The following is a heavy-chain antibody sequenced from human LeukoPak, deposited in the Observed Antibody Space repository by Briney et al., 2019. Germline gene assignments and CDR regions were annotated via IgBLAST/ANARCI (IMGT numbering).Heavy chain of an antibody. D-gene: IGHD3-9*01. J-gene: IGHJ3*02. CDR3: AKDLGHYDILTGYRHDAFDI. CDR1: GFTFSSYA. CDR2: ISGSGGST. V-gene: IGHV3-23*01. Sequence: PGGSLRLSCTASGFTFSSYAMSWVRQAPGKGLEWVSAISGSGGSTYYADSVKGRFTISRDNSKNTLYLQMSSLRAEDTAVYYCAKDLGHYDILTGYRHDAFDIWGQGTMVTVFS.